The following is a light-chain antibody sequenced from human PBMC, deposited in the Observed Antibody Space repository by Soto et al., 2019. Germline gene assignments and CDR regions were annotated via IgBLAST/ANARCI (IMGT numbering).Light chain of an antibody. V-gene: IGKV3-11*01. CDR1: QTVSIS. J-gene: IGKJ4*01. CDR2: EAS. CDR3: QQHINWPLT. Sequence: ETVLTQSPATLSLSPGDRATLSYRPSQTVSISLAWYQQKPGQAPRLLIYEASNRAPGIPARFIGSGSGAEFTLTISSLEPEDFAPYYCQQHINWPLTFGGGTKVDIK.